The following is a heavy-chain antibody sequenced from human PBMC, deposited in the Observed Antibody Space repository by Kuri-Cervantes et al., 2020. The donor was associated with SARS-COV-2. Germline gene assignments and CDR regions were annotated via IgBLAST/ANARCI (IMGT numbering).Heavy chain of an antibody. CDR1: GGSISSYY. D-gene: IGHD3-16*01. J-gene: IGHJ4*02. CDR2: IYYSGST. CDR3: ATTNPYSLWAPPPKGPLRY. Sequence: SETLSLTCTVSGGSISSYYWSWIRQPPGKGLEWIGYIYYSGSTNYNPSLKSRVTISVDTSKNQFSLKLSYVTAADTAMYYCATTNPYSLWAPPPKGPLRYWGQGTMVTVSS. V-gene: IGHV4-59*12.